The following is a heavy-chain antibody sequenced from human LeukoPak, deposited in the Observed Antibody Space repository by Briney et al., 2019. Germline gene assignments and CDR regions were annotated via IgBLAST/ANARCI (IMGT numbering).Heavy chain of an antibody. J-gene: IGHJ5*02. V-gene: IGHV1-8*01. CDR2: MNPNSGNT. CDR1: GYTFTSYD. CDR3: ARGAYPEVVTAIQGSWYDP. Sequence: ASVKVSCKASGYTFTSYDINWVRQATGQGLEWMGWMNPNSGNTGYAQKFQGRVTMTRNTSISTAYMELSSLRSEDTAVYYCARGAYPEVVTAIQGSWYDPWGQGTLVTVSS. D-gene: IGHD2-21*02.